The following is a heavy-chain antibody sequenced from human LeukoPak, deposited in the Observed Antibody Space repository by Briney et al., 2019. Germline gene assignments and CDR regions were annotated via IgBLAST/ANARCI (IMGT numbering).Heavy chain of an antibody. J-gene: IGHJ3*02. CDR1: GFTFSSYA. D-gene: IGHD3-3*01. Sequence: PGGSLRLSCAASGFTFSSYAMSWVRQAPGKGLEWVSAISGSGGSTYYADSVKGRFTISRDNSKNTLYLQMNSLRAEDTAVYYCAKDRYYDFWSGYGRAFDIWGQGTMVTVSS. V-gene: IGHV3-23*01. CDR2: ISGSGGST. CDR3: AKDRYYDFWSGYGRAFDI.